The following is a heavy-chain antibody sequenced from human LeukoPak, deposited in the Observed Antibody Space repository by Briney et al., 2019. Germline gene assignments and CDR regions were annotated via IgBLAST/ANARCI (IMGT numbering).Heavy chain of an antibody. J-gene: IGHJ4*02. CDR1: GFTFSSYW. V-gene: IGHV3-74*01. CDR3: ARVAAWDSSGYLFDY. CDR2: INSDGSST. Sequence: GESLKISCAASGFTFSSYWMHWVRQAPGKGLVWVSRINSDGSSTTYADSVKGRFTISRENAKNTLYLQMNSLRAEDTAVYYCARVAAWDSSGYLFDYWGQGTLVTVSS. D-gene: IGHD3-22*01.